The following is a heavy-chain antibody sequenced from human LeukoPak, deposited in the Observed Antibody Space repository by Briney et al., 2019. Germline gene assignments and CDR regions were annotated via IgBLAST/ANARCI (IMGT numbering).Heavy chain of an antibody. CDR3: ARDTPYYYDSSGYTDY. V-gene: IGHV3-33*01. J-gene: IGHJ4*02. D-gene: IGHD3-22*01. CDR1: GFTFSSYG. CDR2: MGYDGSTN. Sequence: GGSLRLSCAASGFTFSSYGMHWVREAPGTELEGVAVMGYDGSTNSYTDSVRGLFTISRYNCKNTLYLRMSSVRAEDTAVYYCARDTPYYYDSSGYTDYWGQGTLVTVSS.